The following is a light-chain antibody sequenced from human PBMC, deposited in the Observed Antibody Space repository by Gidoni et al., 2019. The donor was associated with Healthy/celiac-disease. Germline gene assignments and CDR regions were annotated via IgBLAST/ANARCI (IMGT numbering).Light chain of an antibody. V-gene: IGKV1-39*01. Sequence: DIQMTQSPSSLSASVGDRVTITCRASQSISSYLNWYQQKPGKAPKLLIYAASSLQSGVPSRFSGSGSGTDFTLTISGLKPEDFATYYCQQSYSTPPTFGQXTRLEIK. CDR1: QSISSY. CDR2: AAS. CDR3: QQSYSTPPT. J-gene: IGKJ5*01.